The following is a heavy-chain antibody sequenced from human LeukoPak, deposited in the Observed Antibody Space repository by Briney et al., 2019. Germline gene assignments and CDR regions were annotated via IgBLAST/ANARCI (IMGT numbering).Heavy chain of an antibody. CDR2: FNPYGGST. Sequence: ASVKVSCKASGYTFTNYYMHWVRQAPGQGLEWMRMFNPYGGSTSYAQKFQGRVTMTRDTSTSTVYMDLSSLRSEDTAVYYCARDPRLSSGYSTGILWYFDVWGRGTLVTVSS. CDR3: ARDPRLSSGYSTGILWYFDV. D-gene: IGHD3-22*01. CDR1: GYTFTNYY. V-gene: IGHV1-46*01. J-gene: IGHJ2*01.